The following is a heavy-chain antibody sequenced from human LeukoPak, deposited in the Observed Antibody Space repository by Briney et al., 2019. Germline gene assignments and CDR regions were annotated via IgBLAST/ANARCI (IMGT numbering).Heavy chain of an antibody. CDR1: GYTFTSYV. Sequence: GASVKVSCKASGYTFTSYVISWVRQAPGQGLEWMGWISAYNGNTNYAQKLQGRVTMTTDTSTSTAYMELRSLRSDDTAVYYCARAGISDVTTDFDYWGQGTLVTVSS. D-gene: IGHD1-14*01. CDR3: ARAGISDVTTDFDY. V-gene: IGHV1-18*01. CDR2: ISAYNGNT. J-gene: IGHJ4*02.